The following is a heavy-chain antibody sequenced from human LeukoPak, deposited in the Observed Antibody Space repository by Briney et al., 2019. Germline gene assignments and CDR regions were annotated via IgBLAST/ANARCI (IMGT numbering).Heavy chain of an antibody. CDR2: ITGSGGSI. J-gene: IGHJ4*02. D-gene: IGHD5-18*01. V-gene: IGHV3-23*01. Sequence: GGSLRLSCVVSGFTFSSYAMTWGRLAPGKGLECLSGITGSGGSIYYTDSVKGRFTISRDNSKNILYLQMDSLRVDDTAVYYCARGGYTYGLGLWGQGTQVTVSS. CDR3: ARGGYTYGLGL. CDR1: GFTFSSYA.